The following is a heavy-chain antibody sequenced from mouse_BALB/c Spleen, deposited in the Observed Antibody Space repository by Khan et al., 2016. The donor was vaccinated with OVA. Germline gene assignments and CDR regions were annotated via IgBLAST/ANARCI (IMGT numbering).Heavy chain of an antibody. D-gene: IGHD2-14*01. CDR1: GFTFSSYV. V-gene: IGHV5-6-5*01. CDR2: ISSGGTP. CDR3: AREAYRYDEYYFDY. Sequence: EVELVESGGGLVKPGGSLKLPCAASGFTFSSYVMSWVRQTPEKRLAWVASISSGGTPYYPDSVKGRFTISRDNAMNILFLQMSSLRSEDTAIYFCAREAYRYDEYYFDYWGQGTTLTVSS. J-gene: IGHJ2*01.